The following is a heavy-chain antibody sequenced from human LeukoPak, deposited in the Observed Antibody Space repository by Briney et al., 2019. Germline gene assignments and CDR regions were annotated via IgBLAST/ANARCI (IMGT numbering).Heavy chain of an antibody. CDR1: GGSISSGDYS. D-gene: IGHD4-17*01. V-gene: IGHV4-30-2*01. Sequence: SETLSLTRTVSGGSISSGDYSWNWIGQPPGKGLEWVGYIYQSGSTYYNPSLKSRVTISVDRSKNHFSLKLTSVTAADTAVYSCARGGGDYVTRVAFDPWGQGTLVTVSS. CDR2: IYQSGST. CDR3: ARGGGDYVTRVAFDP. J-gene: IGHJ5*02.